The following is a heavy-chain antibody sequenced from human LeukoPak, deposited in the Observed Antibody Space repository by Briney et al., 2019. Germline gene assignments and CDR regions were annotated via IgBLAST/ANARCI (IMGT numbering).Heavy chain of an antibody. J-gene: IGHJ4*02. V-gene: IGHV1-18*01. CDR1: GYTFTSYG. CDR3: ARDWKYYDILTGYPGPSDY. CDR2: ISAYNGNT. Sequence: ASVKVSYKASGYTFTSYGISWVRQAPGQGLEWMGWISAYNGNTNYAQKLQGRVTMTTDTSTSTAYMELRSLRSDDTAVYYSARDWKYYDILTGYPGPSDYWGQGTLVTVSS. D-gene: IGHD3-9*01.